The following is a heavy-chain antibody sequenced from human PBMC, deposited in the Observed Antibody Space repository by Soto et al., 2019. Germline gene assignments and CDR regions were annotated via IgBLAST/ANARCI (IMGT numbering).Heavy chain of an antibody. Sequence: PGGSLRLSCVASGFTFSIYWMHWLRQAPGRELVWVSEIDTDGNSRNYADSVKGRFTISRGNAKNTVYLQMTSLTAGDTAVDFCVRLSAPVNFWGRGTLVTVS. D-gene: IGHD2-2*01. CDR3: VRLSAPVNF. V-gene: IGHV3-74*01. CDR1: GFTFSIYW. CDR2: IDTDGNSR. J-gene: IGHJ4*02.